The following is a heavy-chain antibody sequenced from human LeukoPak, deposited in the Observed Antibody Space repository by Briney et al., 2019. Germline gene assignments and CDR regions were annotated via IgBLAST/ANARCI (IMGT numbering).Heavy chain of an antibody. CDR1: GYTFTTYD. D-gene: IGHD3-16*01. CDR2: MNPHSGNT. CDR3: ARDGSRAWGLAY. V-gene: IGHV1-8*01. J-gene: IGHJ4*02. Sequence: ASVKVSCKASGYTFTTYDVSWVRQAPGQGLEWVGWMNPHSGNTGYAHKSQGRVTMTTDASINTAYMELTSLTSDDTAVYYCARDGSRAWGLAYWGQGTLVAVSS.